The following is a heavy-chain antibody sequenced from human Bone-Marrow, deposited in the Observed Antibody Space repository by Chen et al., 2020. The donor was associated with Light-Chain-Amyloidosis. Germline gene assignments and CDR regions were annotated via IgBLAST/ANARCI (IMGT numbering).Heavy chain of an antibody. D-gene: IGHD3-16*01. CDR1: GFTFSHYA. V-gene: IGHV3-23*01. J-gene: IGHJ5*02. CDR2: ISGNGATT. CDR3: AKDALLSVSYRETT. Sequence: EVQLLESGGGLVQPGGSLRLSCAAFGFTFSHYAMSWVRQAPGKGLEWISAISGNGATTFYADSVKGRFTISKDNSKNTLNLQMNSLRAEDSAVYYCAKDALLSVSYRETTWGQGTLVTVST.